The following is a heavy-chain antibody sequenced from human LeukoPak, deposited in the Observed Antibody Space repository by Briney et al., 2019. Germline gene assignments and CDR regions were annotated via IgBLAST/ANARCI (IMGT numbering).Heavy chain of an antibody. J-gene: IGHJ4*02. CDR1: GYSFTSYW. D-gene: IGHD5-24*01. Sequence: HGESLEISCKGSGYSFTSYWSGWVRQMPGKGLEWMGIIYPGDSDTRYSPSFQGQVTISAEKSISTAYLQWGSLKASDTALYYCASRKKGMATAGFDYWGQGTQVTVSS. CDR2: IYPGDSDT. V-gene: IGHV5-51*01. CDR3: ASRKKGMATAGFDY.